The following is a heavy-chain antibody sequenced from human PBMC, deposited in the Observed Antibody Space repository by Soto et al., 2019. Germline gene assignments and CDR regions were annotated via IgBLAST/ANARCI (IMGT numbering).Heavy chain of an antibody. D-gene: IGHD3-22*01. CDR3: ARDKKEVIAGRGAFDI. J-gene: IGHJ3*02. Sequence: QVQLVESGGGLVKPGGSLRLSCAASGFTFSDYYMSWIRQAPGKGLEWVSFISSSSVYTNYADSVKGRFTISRDNAKYSLYLQMNSLRAEDTAVYYCARDKKEVIAGRGAFDIWGQGTVVTVSS. V-gene: IGHV3-11*06. CDR1: GFTFSDYY. CDR2: ISSSSVYT.